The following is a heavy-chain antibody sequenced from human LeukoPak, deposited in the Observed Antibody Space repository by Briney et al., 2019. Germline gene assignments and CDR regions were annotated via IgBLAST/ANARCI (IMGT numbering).Heavy chain of an antibody. CDR1: GFTFSRYS. D-gene: IGHD3-3*01. J-gene: IGHJ5*02. CDR3: AAESITIFGVIIT. V-gene: IGHV3-48*01. CDR2: ISSSSSTV. Sequence: GGSLRLSCAASGFTFSRYSMNWVRQAPGKGLEWVSYISSSSSTVFYADSVKGRFTISRDNAKNSLYLQMNSLRAEDTAVYYCAAESITIFGVIITWGQGILVTVSS.